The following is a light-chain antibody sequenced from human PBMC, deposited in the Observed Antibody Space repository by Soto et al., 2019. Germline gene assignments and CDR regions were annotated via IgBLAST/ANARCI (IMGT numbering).Light chain of an antibody. CDR1: QGISNY. Sequence: DIQMTQSPSSLSASVGDTVTITCRASQGISNYLAWYHQKPRKVPKLLIYAASTLPSGVPTRFSGSGSGTDFTLTISNMQPEDVATYYCQKYDRVPRTFGQGTKVEIK. J-gene: IGKJ1*01. V-gene: IGKV1-27*01. CDR3: QKYDRVPRT. CDR2: AAS.